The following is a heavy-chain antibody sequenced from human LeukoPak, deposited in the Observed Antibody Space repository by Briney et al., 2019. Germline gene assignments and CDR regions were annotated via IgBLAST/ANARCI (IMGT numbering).Heavy chain of an antibody. V-gene: IGHV4-34*01. CDR3: ARTKYHTSGWWGFRFDY. CDR1: GGSFSGYY. D-gene: IGHD6-19*01. J-gene: IGHJ4*02. CDR2: INHSGST. Sequence: PSETLSLTCAVYGGSFSGYYWSWIRQPPGKGLEWIGEINHSGSTNYNPSLKSRVTISVDTSKNQFSLKLSSVTAADTAVYYCARTKYHTSGWWGFRFDYWGQGTLVTVSS.